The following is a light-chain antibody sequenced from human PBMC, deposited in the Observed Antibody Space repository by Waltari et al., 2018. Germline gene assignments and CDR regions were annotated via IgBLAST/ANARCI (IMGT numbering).Light chain of an antibody. CDR3: CSYVGSSTSYV. CDR2: EAS. Sequence: QSALTQPASVSGSPGQSITISCTGVSNDVGTDNLVAWYQQYPGKAPKLMIYEASKRPSGVSNRFSGSKSGNTASLTISGLQDEDEADYFCCSYVGSSTSYVFGIGTKVTVL. J-gene: IGLJ1*01. V-gene: IGLV2-23*01. CDR1: SNDVGTDNL.